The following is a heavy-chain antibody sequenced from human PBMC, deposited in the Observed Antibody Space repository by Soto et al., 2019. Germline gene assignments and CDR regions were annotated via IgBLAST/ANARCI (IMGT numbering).Heavy chain of an antibody. CDR1: GFTFSSYS. J-gene: IGHJ4*02. CDR2: ISSSSSTM. D-gene: IGHD6-13*01. V-gene: IGHV3-48*02. Sequence: PGGSLRLSCAASGFTFSSYSMNWVRQAPGKGLEWVSYISSSSSTMYYADSVKGRFTISRDNAKNSLYLQMNSLRDEDTAVYYCAGSSSWYTRFDYWGQGTLVTVSS. CDR3: AGSSSWYTRFDY.